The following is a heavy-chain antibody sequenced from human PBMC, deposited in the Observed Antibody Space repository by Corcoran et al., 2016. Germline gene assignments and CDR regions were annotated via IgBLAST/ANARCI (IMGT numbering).Heavy chain of an antibody. CDR3: ARSMGWDSSGYYALVSRGFDY. CDR2: IYYSGST. J-gene: IGHJ4*02. CDR1: GGSISSYY. V-gene: IGHV4-59*01. Sequence: QVQLQESGPGLVKPSETLSLTCTVSGGSISSYYWSWIRQPPGKGLEWIGYIYYSGSTNYNPSLKSRVTISVDTSKNQFSLKLSSVTAADTAVYYGARSMGWDSSGYYALVSRGFDYWGQGTLVTVSS. D-gene: IGHD3-22*01.